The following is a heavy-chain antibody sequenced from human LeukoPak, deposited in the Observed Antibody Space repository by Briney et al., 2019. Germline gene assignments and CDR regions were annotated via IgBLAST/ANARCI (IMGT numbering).Heavy chain of an antibody. J-gene: IGHJ4*02. Sequence: PGGSLRLSCAASEFTFSNYAMTWVRQAPGKGPEWVSTITSGGSIFYADSEKGRFAISRDNSKNTLYLQMNSLRVEDTAVYYCAKRPDYSTTWYYFDSWGQGTLVTVSS. V-gene: IGHV3-23*01. CDR2: ITSGGSI. CDR3: AKRPDYSTTWYYFDS. CDR1: EFTFSNYA. D-gene: IGHD6-13*01.